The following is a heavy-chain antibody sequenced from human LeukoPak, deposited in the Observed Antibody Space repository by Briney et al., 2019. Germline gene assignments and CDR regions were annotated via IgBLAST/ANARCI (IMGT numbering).Heavy chain of an antibody. CDR2: ISSSSSYI. J-gene: IGHJ4*02. Sequence: GGSLRLSCAASGFTFSSYSMNWVRQAPGKGLEWVSSISSSSSYIYYADSVKGRFTISRDNAKNSLYLHMNSLRAEDTAVYYCARLMAAAGFDYWGQGTLVTVSS. CDR1: GFTFSSYS. CDR3: ARLMAAAGFDY. D-gene: IGHD6-13*01. V-gene: IGHV3-21*01.